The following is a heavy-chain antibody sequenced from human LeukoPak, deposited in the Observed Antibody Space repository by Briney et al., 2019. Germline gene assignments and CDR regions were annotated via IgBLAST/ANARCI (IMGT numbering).Heavy chain of an antibody. CDR3: ARGSSSGWYDYFDY. Sequence: PGGSLRLSCAASGFTFSSYWMHWVRQAPRKGLVWVSRINSDGSSTSYADSVKGRFTISRDNAKNTLYLQMNSLRAEDTAVYYCARGSSSGWYDYFDYWGQGTLVTVSS. V-gene: IGHV3-74*01. D-gene: IGHD6-19*01. J-gene: IGHJ4*02. CDR2: INSDGSST. CDR1: GFTFSSYW.